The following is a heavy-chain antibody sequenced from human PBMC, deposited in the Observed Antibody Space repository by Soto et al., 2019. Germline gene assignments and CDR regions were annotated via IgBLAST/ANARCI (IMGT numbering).Heavy chain of an antibody. J-gene: IGHJ4*02. D-gene: IGHD1-1*01. CDR3: ARGRRNGTTFPFDY. CDR1: GGSFSGYY. Sequence: PSETLSLTCAVYGGSFSGYYWSWIRQPPGKGLEWIGEINHSGSTNYNPSLKSRVTISVDTSKNQFSLKLSSVTAADTAVYYCARGRRNGTTFPFDYWGQGTLGTVSA. CDR2: INHSGST. V-gene: IGHV4-34*01.